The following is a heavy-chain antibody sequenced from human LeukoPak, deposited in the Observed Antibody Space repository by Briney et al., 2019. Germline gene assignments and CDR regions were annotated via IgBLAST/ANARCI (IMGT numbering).Heavy chain of an antibody. CDR2: IYHSGST. Sequence: SGTLSLTCAVSGGSIISSNWWSWVRQPPGKGLEWIGEIYHSGSTYYNPSLKSRVTISVDTSKNQFSLKLSSVTAADTAVYYCARQLITMIVVVTNFDYWGQGTLVTVSS. V-gene: IGHV4-4*02. J-gene: IGHJ4*02. CDR3: ARQLITMIVVVTNFDY. D-gene: IGHD3-22*01. CDR1: GGSIISSNW.